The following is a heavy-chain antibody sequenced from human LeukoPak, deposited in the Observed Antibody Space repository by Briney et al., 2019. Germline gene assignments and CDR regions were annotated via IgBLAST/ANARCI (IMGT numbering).Heavy chain of an antibody. CDR2: INHSGST. CDR1: GGSFSGYY. CDR3: ARFRYGITGTYDAFDI. J-gene: IGHJ3*02. V-gene: IGHV4-34*01. Sequence: PSETLSRTCAVYGGSFSGYYWSWIRQPPGKGLEWIGEINHSGSTNYNPSLKSRVTISVDTSKNQFSLKLSSVTAADTAVYYCARFRYGITGTYDAFDIWGQGTMVTVSS. D-gene: IGHD1-20*01.